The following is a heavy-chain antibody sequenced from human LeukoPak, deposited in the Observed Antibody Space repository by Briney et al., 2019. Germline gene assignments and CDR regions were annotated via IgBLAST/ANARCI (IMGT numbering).Heavy chain of an antibody. Sequence: GGSLSLSRAASGFTFSSYAMSWVRQAPGKGLEWVSAISGSGGSTYYADSVKGRFTISRDNSKNTLYLQMNSLRAEDTAVYYCAHISSSWPDYWGQGTLVTVSS. V-gene: IGHV3-23*01. CDR2: ISGSGGST. CDR3: AHISSSWPDY. CDR1: GFTFSSYA. J-gene: IGHJ4*02. D-gene: IGHD6-13*01.